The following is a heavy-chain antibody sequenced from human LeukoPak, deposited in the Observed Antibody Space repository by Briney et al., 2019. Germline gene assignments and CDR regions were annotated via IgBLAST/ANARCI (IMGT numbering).Heavy chain of an antibody. CDR2: ISYDGSNK. D-gene: IGHD5-12*01. V-gene: IGHV3-30*04. J-gene: IGHJ4*02. Sequence: GGSLRLSCAASGFTFSSYAMHWVRQAPGKGLEWVAVISYDGSNKYYADSVKGRFTISRDNAKNSLYLQMNSLRAEDTAVYYCARDHSGYDYSDYWGQGTLVTVSS. CDR3: ARDHSGYDYSDY. CDR1: GFTFSSYA.